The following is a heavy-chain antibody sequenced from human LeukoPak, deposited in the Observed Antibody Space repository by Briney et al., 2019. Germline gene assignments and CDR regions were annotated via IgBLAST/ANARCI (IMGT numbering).Heavy chain of an antibody. V-gene: IGHV3-23*01. CDR2: ITLSGGGT. J-gene: IGHJ2*01. CDR3: VKNLLGDAAYSWYFDL. CDR1: GFTFSSYG. Sequence: GRSLGLSCAASGFTFSSYGMSWVRQAPGKGLEWVSSITLSGGGTTYVDSVKGRFTITRDNSKNTLYLQMNSLRAEDTAVYYCVKNLLGDAAYSWYFDLWGRGTLVTDSS. D-gene: IGHD1-26*01.